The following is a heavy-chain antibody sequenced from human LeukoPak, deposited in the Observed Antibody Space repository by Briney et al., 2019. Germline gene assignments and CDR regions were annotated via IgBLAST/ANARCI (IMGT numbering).Heavy chain of an antibody. J-gene: IGHJ4*02. CDR3: ARHDQVDTAMVIDY. Sequence: SETLSLTCTVSGGSISSSSYYWGWIRQPPGKGLVWIGSIYYSGSTYYHPSLKSRVTISVDTSKNQFSLKLSSVTAADTAVYYCARHDQVDTAMVIDYWGQGTLVTVSS. CDR2: IYYSGST. D-gene: IGHD5-18*01. V-gene: IGHV4-39*01. CDR1: GGSISSSSYY.